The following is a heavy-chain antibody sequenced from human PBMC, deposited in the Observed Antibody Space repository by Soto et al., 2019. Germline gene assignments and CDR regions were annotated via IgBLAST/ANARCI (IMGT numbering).Heavy chain of an antibody. V-gene: IGHV4-31*03. Sequence: QLQLQESGPGLVKPSQTLSLACTVSGCSFSSGGYYWSWIRQLPGKGLEWIGYIYYSGSTYYNPSLTSRFTISLDTYKNQYSLKLSSVTAADTAVYYCARATSFSGHHGYWGQGTLVTVSS. CDR2: IYYSGST. CDR1: GCSFSSGGYY. CDR3: ARATSFSGHHGY. J-gene: IGHJ4*02. D-gene: IGHD2-8*02.